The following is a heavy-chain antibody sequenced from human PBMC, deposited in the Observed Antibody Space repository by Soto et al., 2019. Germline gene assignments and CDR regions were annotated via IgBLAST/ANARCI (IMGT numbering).Heavy chain of an antibody. CDR2: INHSGST. J-gene: IGHJ6*02. CDR1: GGSFSGYY. Sequence: PSETLSLTCAVYGGSFSGYYWSWIRQPPGKGLEWIGEINHSGSTNYNPSLKSRVTISVDTSKNQFSLKLSSVTAADTAVYYCARGPYGSGSYNYYYYGMDVWGQGTTVTVSS. V-gene: IGHV4-34*01. D-gene: IGHD3-10*01. CDR3: ARGPYGSGSYNYYYYGMDV.